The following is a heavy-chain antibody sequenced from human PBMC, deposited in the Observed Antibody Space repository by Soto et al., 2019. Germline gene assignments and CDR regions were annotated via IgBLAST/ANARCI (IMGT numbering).Heavy chain of an antibody. V-gene: IGHV1-69*08. CDR3: ARDIVVVVAATGAFAGSRGFDP. D-gene: IGHD2-15*01. CDR2: IIPILGIA. Sequence: QVQLVQSGAEVKKPGSSVKVSCKASGGTFSSYTISWVRQAPGQGLEWMGRIIPILGIANYAQKFQGRVTITADKSTSTAYRELSSLRSEDTAEYYCARDIVVVVAATGAFAGSRGFDPWGQGTLVTVSS. J-gene: IGHJ5*02. CDR1: GGTFSSYT.